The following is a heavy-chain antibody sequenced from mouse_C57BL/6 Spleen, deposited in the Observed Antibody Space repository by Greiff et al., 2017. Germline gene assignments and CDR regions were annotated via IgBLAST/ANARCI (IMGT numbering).Heavy chain of an antibody. J-gene: IGHJ2*01. V-gene: IGHV1-18*01. CDR2: INPNNGGT. CDR3: ARNYDYDGSRFGY. Sequence: EVQLQQSGPELVKPGASVKIPCKASGYTFTDYNMDWVKQSHGKSLEWIGDINPNNGGTSYNQKFKGKATLTVDKSSSTAYMELRSLTSEDTAVYYCARNYDYDGSRFGYWGQGTTLTVSS. CDR1: GYTFTDYN. D-gene: IGHD2-4*01.